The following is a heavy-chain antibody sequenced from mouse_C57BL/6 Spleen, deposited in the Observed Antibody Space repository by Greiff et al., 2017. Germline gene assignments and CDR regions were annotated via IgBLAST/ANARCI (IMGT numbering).Heavy chain of an antibody. CDR3: ARRRITTCDY. CDR2: IYPRSGNT. D-gene: IGHD1-1*01. CDR1: GYTFTSYG. Sequence: VKLMESGAELARPGASVKLSCKASGYTFTSYGISWVKQRTGQGLEWIGEIYPRSGNTYYNEKFKGKATLTADKSSSTAYMELRSLTSEDSAVYFCARRRITTCDYWGQGTTLTVSS. J-gene: IGHJ2*01. V-gene: IGHV1-81*01.